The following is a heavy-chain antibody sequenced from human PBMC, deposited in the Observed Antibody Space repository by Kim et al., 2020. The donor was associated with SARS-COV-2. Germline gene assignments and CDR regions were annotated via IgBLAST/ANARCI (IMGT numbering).Heavy chain of an antibody. CDR3: ASGGWLGSYYYYYGMDV. D-gene: IGHD3-9*01. Sequence: LKSRVPISVDTSKNQFSLKLSSVTAADTAVYYCASGGWLGSYYYYYGMDVWGQGTTVTVSS. J-gene: IGHJ6*02. V-gene: IGHV4-30-2*04.